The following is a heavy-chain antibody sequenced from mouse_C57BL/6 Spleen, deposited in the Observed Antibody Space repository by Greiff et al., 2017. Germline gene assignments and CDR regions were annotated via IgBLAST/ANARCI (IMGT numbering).Heavy chain of an antibody. CDR3: ARGDYSNYVGDAMDY. D-gene: IGHD2-5*01. J-gene: IGHJ4*01. Sequence: QVQLQQSGTELVKPGASVKLSCKASGYTFTSYWMHWVKQRPGQGLEWIGNINPSNGGTNYNDKFKSKATLTVDKSSSTAYMQLSSLTSEDSAVYYCARGDYSNYVGDAMDYWGQVTSVTVSS. V-gene: IGHV1-53*01. CDR2: INPSNGGT. CDR1: GYTFTSYW.